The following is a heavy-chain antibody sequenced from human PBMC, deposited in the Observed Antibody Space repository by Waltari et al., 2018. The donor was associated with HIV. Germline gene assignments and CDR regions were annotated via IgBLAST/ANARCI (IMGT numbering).Heavy chain of an antibody. CDR3: ASTYSNLYYYYGMDV. CDR1: GGSFSGYY. D-gene: IGHD4-4*01. Sequence: QVQLQQWGAGLLKPSETLSLTCAVYGGSFSGYYWSWIRQPPGKGLEWIGEINHSGSTNYNPSLKSRVTISVDTSKNQFSLKLSSVTAADTAVYYCASTYSNLYYYYGMDVWGQGTTVTVSS. CDR2: INHSGST. J-gene: IGHJ6*02. V-gene: IGHV4-34*01.